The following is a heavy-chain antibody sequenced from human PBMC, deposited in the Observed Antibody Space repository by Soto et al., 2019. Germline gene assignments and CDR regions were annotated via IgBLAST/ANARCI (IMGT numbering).Heavy chain of an antibody. CDR2: ILPILGTT. D-gene: IGHD1-26*01. Sequence: QVQLVQSGAEVKKPGSSVKVSCKASGGTFTSYAISWVRQAPGQGLEWMGGILPILGTTKHAQKFQGRVTITADESMSTAYMELSSLRSEDTAIYYCARVGTRARFFYYGMDVWGQGTTVTVSS. V-gene: IGHV1-69*01. J-gene: IGHJ6*02. CDR1: GGTFTSYA. CDR3: ARVGTRARFFYYGMDV.